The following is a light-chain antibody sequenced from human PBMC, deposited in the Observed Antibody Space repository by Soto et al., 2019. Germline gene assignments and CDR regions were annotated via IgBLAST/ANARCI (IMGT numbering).Light chain of an antibody. CDR1: QDTTNY. CDR2: DAS. CDR3: QHYDHLPIT. Sequence: DLQMTQSPSSLSASVGDRVTITCQASQDTTNYLNWYQQKPGKAPRLLLYDASSLETGVPSRFSGSGSGTDFTFTISSLQPEDIATYYCQHYDHLPITFGQGTRLEIK. J-gene: IGKJ5*01. V-gene: IGKV1-33*01.